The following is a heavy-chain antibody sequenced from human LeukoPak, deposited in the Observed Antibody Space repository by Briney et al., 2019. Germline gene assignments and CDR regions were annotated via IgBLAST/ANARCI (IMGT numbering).Heavy chain of an antibody. J-gene: IGHJ3*02. CDR1: GFTFDDYG. CDR3: ARAWSRVDPFDM. D-gene: IGHD2-8*02. V-gene: IGHV3-20*04. CDR2: TNWNGGST. Sequence: GGSLRLSCAASGFTFDDYGMSWVRQAPGKGLEWVSGTNWNGGSTGYADSVKGRFTISRDNANNSLYLEMNNLSAEDTAVYYCARAWSRVDPFDMWGQGTMVTVSS.